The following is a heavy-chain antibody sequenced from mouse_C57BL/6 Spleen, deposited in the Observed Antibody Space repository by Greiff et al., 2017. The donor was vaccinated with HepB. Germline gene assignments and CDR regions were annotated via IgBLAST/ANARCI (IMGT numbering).Heavy chain of an antibody. J-gene: IGHJ1*03. CDR3: AREDYYGSSSGWYFDV. Sequence: VQLQESGAELVKPGASVKISCKASGYAFSSYWMNWVKQRPGKGLEWIGQIYPGDGDTNYNGKFKGKATLTADKSSSTAYMQLSSLTSEDSAVYFCAREDYYGSSSGWYFDVWGTGTTVTVSS. CDR2: IYPGDGDT. CDR1: GYAFSSYW. D-gene: IGHD1-1*01. V-gene: IGHV1-80*01.